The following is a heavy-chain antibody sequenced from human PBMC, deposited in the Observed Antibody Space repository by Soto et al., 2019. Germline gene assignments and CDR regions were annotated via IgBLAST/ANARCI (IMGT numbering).Heavy chain of an antibody. CDR2: ISGSGGST. D-gene: IGHD6-19*01. CDR3: AQGRGLSSSGWFYGY. CDR1: GFTFSSYA. Sequence: GGSLRLSCAASGFTFSSYAMSWVRQAPGKGLEWVSAISGSGGSTYYADSVKGRFTISRDNSRNTLYLQMNSLRAEDTAVYYCAQGRGLSSSGWFYGYWGQGTLVTVSS. J-gene: IGHJ4*02. V-gene: IGHV3-23*01.